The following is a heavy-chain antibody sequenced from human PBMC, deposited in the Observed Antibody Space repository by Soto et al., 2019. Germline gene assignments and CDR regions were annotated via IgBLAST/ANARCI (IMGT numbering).Heavy chain of an antibody. D-gene: IGHD3-3*01. CDR3: AKDFAIFEGDYYGMDV. V-gene: IGHV3-30*18. Sequence: PGGSLRLSCAASGFTFSSYGMHWVRQAPGKGLEWVAVISYDGSNKYYADSVKGRFTISRDNSKNTLYLQMNSLRAEDTAVYYCAKDFAIFEGDYYGMDVWGQGTTVTVSS. J-gene: IGHJ6*02. CDR1: GFTFSSYG. CDR2: ISYDGSNK.